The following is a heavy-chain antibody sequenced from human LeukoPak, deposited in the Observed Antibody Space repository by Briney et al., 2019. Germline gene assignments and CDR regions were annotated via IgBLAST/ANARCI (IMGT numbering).Heavy chain of an antibody. J-gene: IGHJ6*02. D-gene: IGHD6-13*01. Sequence: SETLSLTCTVSGGSISSSSYYWGWIRQPPGKGLEWIGSIYYSGSTYYNPSLKSRVTISVDTSKNQFSLKLSSVTAADTAVYYCAKGYSSGWYSRVLSTEYGMDVWGQGTTVTVSS. CDR1: GGSISSSSYY. CDR3: AKGYSSGWYSRVLSTEYGMDV. V-gene: IGHV4-39*01. CDR2: IYYSGST.